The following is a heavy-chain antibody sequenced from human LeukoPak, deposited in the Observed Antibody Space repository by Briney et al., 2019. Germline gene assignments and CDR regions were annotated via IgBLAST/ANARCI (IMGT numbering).Heavy chain of an antibody. Sequence: GGSLRLSCAASGFTFSSYAMSWVRQAPGKGLEWVSAINGSGGSTYYADSVKGRFTISRDNPKNTLYVQMNSLKTEDTAVYYCTTVPPGSGSYFYYYYGMDVWGQGTTVTVSS. CDR1: GFTFSSYA. J-gene: IGHJ6*02. CDR2: INGSGGST. CDR3: TTVPPGSGSYFYYYYGMDV. D-gene: IGHD3-10*01. V-gene: IGHV3-23*01.